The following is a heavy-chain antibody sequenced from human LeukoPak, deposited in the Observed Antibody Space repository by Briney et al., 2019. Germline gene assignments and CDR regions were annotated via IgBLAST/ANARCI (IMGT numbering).Heavy chain of an antibody. J-gene: IGHJ6*03. D-gene: IGHD6-13*01. V-gene: IGHV3-48*03. Sequence: GGSLRLSCAASGFSFSSYEMNWVRQAPGKGLEWISYISASGTLTHYADSVEGRFTISRDNAKNSLYLQMNSLRAEDTAVYYCARGGPYSSSWYDLYYYYYYMDVWGKGTTVTVSS. CDR1: GFSFSSYE. CDR2: ISASGTLT. CDR3: ARGGPYSSSWYDLYYYYYYMDV.